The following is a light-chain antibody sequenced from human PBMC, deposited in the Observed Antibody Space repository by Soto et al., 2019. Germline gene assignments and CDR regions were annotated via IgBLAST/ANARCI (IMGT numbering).Light chain of an antibody. Sequence: DIQMTQSPSTLSASVGDRVTITCRASQSISSRLVWYQQKPGKAPKLLIYKASSLESGVPSRFSGSGSGTEFTLTISSLQPDDFATHYCQQYNSYSWTFGQGTKVEIK. CDR1: QSISSR. V-gene: IGKV1-5*03. CDR3: QQYNSYSWT. CDR2: KAS. J-gene: IGKJ1*01.